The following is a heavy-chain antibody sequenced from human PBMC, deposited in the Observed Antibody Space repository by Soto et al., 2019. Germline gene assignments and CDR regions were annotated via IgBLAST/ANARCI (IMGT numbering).Heavy chain of an antibody. J-gene: IGHJ4*02. CDR3: GRAILGSSSFLFDY. Sequence: ASVKVSCQASCYTFTSYGISWVRQAPGQGLEWMGWISAYNGNTNYAQKLQGRVTMTTDTSTSTAYMELRSLRSDDTAVYYCGRAILGSSSFLFDYWGQGTMVTVSS. V-gene: IGHV1-18*04. D-gene: IGHD6-6*01. CDR1: CYTFTSYG. CDR2: ISAYNGNT.